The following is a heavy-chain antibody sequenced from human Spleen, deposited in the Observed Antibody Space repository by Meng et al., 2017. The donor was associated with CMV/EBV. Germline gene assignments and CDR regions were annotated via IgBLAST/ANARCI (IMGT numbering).Heavy chain of an antibody. CDR2: ISWNGGSI. J-gene: IGHJ6*02. CDR3: VKDIQYACASPSCHRLGGMDV. V-gene: IGHV3-9*01. CDR1: GFTFDDYA. Sequence: GGSLRLSCAASGFTFDDYAMHWVRQAPGKGLEWVSGISWNGGSIGYADSVKGRFTISRDNAKNSLYLQMNRLRPDDTALYYCVKDIQYACASPSCHRLGGMDVWGQGTTVTVSS. D-gene: IGHD2-2*02.